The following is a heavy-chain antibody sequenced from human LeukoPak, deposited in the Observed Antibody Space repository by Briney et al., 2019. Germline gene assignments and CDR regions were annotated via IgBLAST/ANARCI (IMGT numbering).Heavy chain of an antibody. D-gene: IGHD6-13*01. CDR1: GFTFSSYA. CDR2: ISGSGGST. V-gene: IGHV3-23*01. J-gene: IGHJ4*02. Sequence: QPGGSLRLSCAASGFTFSSYAMSWVRQAPGKGLEWVSAISGSGGSTYYADSVKGRFTISRDNSKNTLYLQMNSLRAEDTAVYYCAKDPSWDLAEYSSSWWDYWGQGTLVTVSS. CDR3: AKDPSWDLAEYSSSWWDY.